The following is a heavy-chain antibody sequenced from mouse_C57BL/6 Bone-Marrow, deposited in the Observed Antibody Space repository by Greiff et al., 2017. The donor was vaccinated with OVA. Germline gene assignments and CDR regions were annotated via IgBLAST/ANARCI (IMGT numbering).Heavy chain of an antibody. CDR1: GFTFSSYA. CDR2: ISDGGSYT. V-gene: IGHV5-4*03. D-gene: IGHD3-2*02. CDR3: ASRDSSGYAWFAY. J-gene: IGHJ3*01. Sequence: EVKVVESRGGLVKPGGSLKLSCAASGFTFSSYAMSWVRQTPEKRLAWVATISDGGSYTYYPDNVKGRFTISRDNAKNNLYLQMRHLKSEDTAMYYCASRDSSGYAWFAYWGQGTLVTVSA.